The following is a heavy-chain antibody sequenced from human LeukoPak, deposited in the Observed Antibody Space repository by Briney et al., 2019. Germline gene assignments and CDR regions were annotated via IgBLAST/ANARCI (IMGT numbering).Heavy chain of an antibody. J-gene: IGHJ4*02. V-gene: IGHV3-49*04. CDR2: IRSKAYGGTT. Sequence: GGSLRLSCTTSGFTFGDYAMSRVRQAPGKGLEWVGFIRSKAYGGTTEYAASVRGRFTISRDASKSIAYLQMNSLKTEDTAVYYCTRAGGTVELYWGQGTLVTVSS. CDR1: GFTFGDYA. CDR3: TRAGGTVELY. D-gene: IGHD1-7*01.